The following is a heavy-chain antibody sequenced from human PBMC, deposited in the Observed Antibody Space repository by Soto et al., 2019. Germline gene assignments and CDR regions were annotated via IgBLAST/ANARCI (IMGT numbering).Heavy chain of an antibody. D-gene: IGHD1-7*01. J-gene: IGHJ6*02. V-gene: IGHV3-9*01. CDR3: VKDIRHELRLNYDYGMDF. CDR2: ISWNSGIK. Sequence: EVQLVESGGGLVQPGRSLRLSCAASGFAFDDYAMHWVRQGPGKGLEWVSVISWNSGIKDYADAVKGRFTISRDNAKNSLYLQMNSLRAEDTAMYYCVKDIRHELRLNYDYGMDFWGQGTTVTVSS. CDR1: GFAFDDYA.